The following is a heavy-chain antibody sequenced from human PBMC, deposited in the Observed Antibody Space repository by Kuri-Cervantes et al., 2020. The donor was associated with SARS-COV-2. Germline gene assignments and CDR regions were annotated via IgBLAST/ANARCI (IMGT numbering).Heavy chain of an antibody. V-gene: IGHV3-21*01. D-gene: IGHD7-27*01. CDR3: AREEGGELGEAFDY. Sequence: GGSLRLSCAASGFTFSGYSMNWIRQAPGKGLEWVASIDSSSYYIYHADSVKGRLTISRDNAKTSRYLQMNSLKPEDTAVYYCAREEGGELGEAFDYWGQGALVTDSS. J-gene: IGHJ4*02. CDR2: IDSSSYYI. CDR1: GFTFSGYS.